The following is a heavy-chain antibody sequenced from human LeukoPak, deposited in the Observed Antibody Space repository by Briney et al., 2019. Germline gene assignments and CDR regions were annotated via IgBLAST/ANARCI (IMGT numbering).Heavy chain of an antibody. CDR3: ALPDYYYDSSGINDAFDI. D-gene: IGHD3-22*01. V-gene: IGHV4-34*08. Sequence: GSLRLSCAASGFTFSSYSMNWVRQPPGKGLEWIGEINHSGSTNYNPSLKSRVTISVDTSKNQFSLKLSSVTAADTAVYYCALPDYYYDSSGINDAFDIWGQGTMVTVSP. J-gene: IGHJ3*02. CDR1: GFTFSSYS. CDR2: INHSGST.